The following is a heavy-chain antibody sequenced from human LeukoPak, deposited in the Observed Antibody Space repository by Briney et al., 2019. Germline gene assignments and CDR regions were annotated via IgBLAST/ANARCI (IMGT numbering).Heavy chain of an antibody. CDR2: IYTRGST. CDR1: GGSISSYY. D-gene: IGHD3-3*01. Sequence: SETLSLTCTVSGGSISSYYWSWIRQPAGKGLEWIGRIYTRGSTNYNPSLKSRVTMSVDTSKNQFSLKLSSVTAADTAVYYCARDKDYDFWSGYYTAHAFDIWGQGTMVTVSS. CDR3: ARDKDYDFWSGYYTAHAFDI. V-gene: IGHV4-4*07. J-gene: IGHJ3*02.